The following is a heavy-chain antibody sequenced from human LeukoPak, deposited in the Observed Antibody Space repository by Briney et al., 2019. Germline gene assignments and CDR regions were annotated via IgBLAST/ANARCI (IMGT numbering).Heavy chain of an antibody. CDR3: ARAPVTDSSGYLDY. CDR2: ISAYNGNT. J-gene: IGHJ4*02. V-gene: IGHV1-18*01. Sequence: ASVKVSCKASGYTFTSYGISWVRQAPGQGLEWMGWISAYNGNTNYAQKLRGRVTMTTDTSTSTAYMELRSLRSDDTAVYYCARAPVTDSSGYLDYWGQGTLVTVSS. CDR1: GYTFTSYG. D-gene: IGHD3-22*01.